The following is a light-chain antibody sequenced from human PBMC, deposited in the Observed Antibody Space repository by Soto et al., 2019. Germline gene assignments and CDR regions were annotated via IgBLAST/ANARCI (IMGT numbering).Light chain of an antibody. CDR1: QSVSSSSY. CDR2: GAS. CDR3: QQYGSSPLIT. V-gene: IGKV3-20*01. J-gene: IGKJ5*01. Sequence: EIVLTQSPGTLSLSPGERATLSCRASQSVSSSSYLAWYQQKPGQAPRLLIYGASSRATGIPDRFSGSGSGTDFTLTITRLEPEDFAGYYGQQYGSSPLITFGQGTRLEIK.